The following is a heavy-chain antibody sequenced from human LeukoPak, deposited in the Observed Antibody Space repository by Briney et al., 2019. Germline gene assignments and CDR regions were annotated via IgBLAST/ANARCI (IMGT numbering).Heavy chain of an antibody. Sequence: SETLSLSCTVSGASITIYYWSWIRQPPGKGLEWIGYIYYSGSTTYNAALKSRVTISVDTSKSQFSLKLSSVTAADTAVYYCARLSIVGATIFDYWGQGTLVTVSS. CDR2: IYYSGST. CDR1: GASITIYY. CDR3: ARLSIVGATIFDY. D-gene: IGHD1-26*01. J-gene: IGHJ4*02. V-gene: IGHV4-59*08.